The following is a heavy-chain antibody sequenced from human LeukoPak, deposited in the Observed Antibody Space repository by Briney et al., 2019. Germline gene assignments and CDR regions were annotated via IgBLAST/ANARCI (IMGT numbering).Heavy chain of an antibody. CDR2: INPNSGGT. J-gene: IGHJ3*02. CDR1: GYTFTGYY. Sequence: ASVKVSCKASGYTFTGYYMHWVRQAPGQGLEWMGWINPNSGGTNYAQNFQGRVTMTRDTSISTAYMELSRLRSDDTAVYYCTRVLGAGTGYSYGYDAFDIWGQGTMVTVSS. CDR3: TRVLGAGTGYSYGYDAFDI. D-gene: IGHD5-18*01. V-gene: IGHV1-2*02.